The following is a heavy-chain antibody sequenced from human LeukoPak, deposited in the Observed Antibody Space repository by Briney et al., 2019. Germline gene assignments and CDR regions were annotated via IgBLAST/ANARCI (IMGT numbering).Heavy chain of an antibody. D-gene: IGHD3-10*01. Sequence: GGSLRLSCAASRFSFSNYWMHWVRQAPGKGLVWVSRVKSDGSNPSYADSVKGRFTISRDNAENMLYLQMNTLGAEDTAVYYCARDIVSGSGSLDYWGQGTLVTISS. V-gene: IGHV3-74*01. CDR3: ARDIVSGSGSLDY. CDR1: RFSFSNYW. CDR2: VKSDGSNP. J-gene: IGHJ4*02.